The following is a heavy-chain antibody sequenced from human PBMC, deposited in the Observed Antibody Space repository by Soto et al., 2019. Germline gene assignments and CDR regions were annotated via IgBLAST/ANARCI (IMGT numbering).Heavy chain of an antibody. V-gene: IGHV4-4*07. CDR3: ARGFSGGSCYSCYYYGMDV. J-gene: IGHJ6*02. D-gene: IGHD2-15*01. CDR1: GGSISGYY. Sequence: PSETLSLTCTVSGGSISGYYWSWIRQPAGKGLEWIGRIYTSGSTNYNPSLKSRVTMSVDTSKNQFSLKLGSVTAADTAVYYCARGFSGGSCYSCYYYGMDVWGQGTTVTVSS. CDR2: IYTSGST.